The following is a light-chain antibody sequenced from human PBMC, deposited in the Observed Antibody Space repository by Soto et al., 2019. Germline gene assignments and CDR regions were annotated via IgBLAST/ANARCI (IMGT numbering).Light chain of an antibody. Sequence: QSALTQPPSASGSLGQSVTISCTGTSSDVGGYNYVSWYQQHPGKAPKVMIYEVNKRPSGVPDRFSGSKSGNTASLTISGLQAEDEAHYYCSSYTSSNTWVFGGGTKLTVL. J-gene: IGLJ3*02. CDR1: SSDVGGYNY. CDR2: EVN. CDR3: SSYTSSNTWV. V-gene: IGLV2-8*01.